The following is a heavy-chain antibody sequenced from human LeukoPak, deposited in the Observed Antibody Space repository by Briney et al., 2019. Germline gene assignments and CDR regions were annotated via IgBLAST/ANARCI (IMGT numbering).Heavy chain of an antibody. J-gene: IGHJ4*02. Sequence: PSETLSLTCTVSGGSISSGDYYWSWIRQPPGKGLEWIGYIYYSGSTYYNPSLKSRVTISVDTSKNQFSLKLSSVTAADTAAYYCARVGGGNFCFDYWGQGTLVTVSS. CDR2: IYYSGST. V-gene: IGHV4-30-4*01. CDR3: ARVGGGNFCFDY. CDR1: GGSISSGDYY. D-gene: IGHD4-23*01.